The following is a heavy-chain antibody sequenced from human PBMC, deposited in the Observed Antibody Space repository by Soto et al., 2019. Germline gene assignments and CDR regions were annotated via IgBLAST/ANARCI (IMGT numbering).Heavy chain of an antibody. CDR2: ISAYNGNT. CDR1: GYTFTSYG. Sequence: ASVKVSCKASGYTFTSYGIGWVRQAPGQGLEWMGWISAYNGNTNYAQKLQGRVTMTTDTSTSTAYVELRSLRSDDTAVYYCTGATRTYYYDRSGYPLEAFDIWGQGTMVTIPS. CDR3: TGATRTYYYDRSGYPLEAFDI. D-gene: IGHD3-22*01. V-gene: IGHV1-18*04. J-gene: IGHJ3*02.